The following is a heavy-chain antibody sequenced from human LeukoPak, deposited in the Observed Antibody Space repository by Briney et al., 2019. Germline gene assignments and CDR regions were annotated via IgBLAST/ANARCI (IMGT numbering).Heavy chain of an antibody. D-gene: IGHD3-16*01. Sequence: ASVKVSCQASGYTFTDYYLHWVRQAPGQGLEWMGWINPNSGGTIYAQKFQGRVTMTRDTSISTAYMELSRLRSDDTAVYYCARSDYLNWFDAWGQGTLVTVSS. CDR1: GYTFTDYY. J-gene: IGHJ5*02. V-gene: IGHV1-2*02. CDR3: ARSDYLNWFDA. CDR2: INPNSGGT.